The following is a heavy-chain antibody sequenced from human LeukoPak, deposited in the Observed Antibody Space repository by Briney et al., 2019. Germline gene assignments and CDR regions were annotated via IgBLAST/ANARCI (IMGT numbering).Heavy chain of an antibody. V-gene: IGHV2-70*04. CDR3: ARINGYSYSYDY. D-gene: IGHD3-22*01. CDR1: GFSLSTPGMR. CDR2: IDWDDDK. Sequence: SGPALAKPTQTLTLTCTFSGFSLSTPGMRLNWIRQSPGKALEWLARIDWDDDKYYTTSLKTRLTISKTTSKNQVVLTMTNMDPVDTGTYYCARINGYSYSYDYWGQGTLVTVSS. J-gene: IGHJ4*02.